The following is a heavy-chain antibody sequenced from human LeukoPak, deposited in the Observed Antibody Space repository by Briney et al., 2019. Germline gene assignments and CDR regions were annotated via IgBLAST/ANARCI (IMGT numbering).Heavy chain of an antibody. CDR2: ISFDGSSK. CDR3: ARSRVAYVTVSRFDY. V-gene: IGHV3-30-3*01. Sequence: PGRSLRLSCAASGFTFSAYAVHWVRQPPAKGLEGAAIISFDGSSKYYTDSVKGRFTISRDNSKNTLYLQMNSLRAEDTAVYYCARSRVAYVTVSRFDYWGQGTLVTVSS. J-gene: IGHJ4*02. D-gene: IGHD2/OR15-2a*01. CDR1: GFTFSAYA.